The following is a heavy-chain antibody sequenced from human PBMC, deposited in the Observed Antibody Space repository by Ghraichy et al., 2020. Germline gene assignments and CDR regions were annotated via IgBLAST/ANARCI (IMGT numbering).Heavy chain of an antibody. CDR2: IASGDDT. CDR1: GFTFRSYA. D-gene: IGHD1-20*01. Sequence: GESLNISCAASGFTFRSYAMIWVRQAPGRGLEWVSSIASGDDTYYADSVKGRFTISRDNSKNTLYLQMNSLRAEDTDVYYCAKDPYNWDDGGYDYWGQGTLVTVSS. V-gene: IGHV3-23*01. J-gene: IGHJ4*02. CDR3: AKDPYNWDDGGYDY.